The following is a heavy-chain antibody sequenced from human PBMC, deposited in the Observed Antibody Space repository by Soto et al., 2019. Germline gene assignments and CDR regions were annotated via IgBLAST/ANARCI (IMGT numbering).Heavy chain of an antibody. CDR3: ARDLWEYSGYARNDAFEI. D-gene: IGHD5-12*01. J-gene: IGHJ3*02. V-gene: IGHV3-33*01. Sequence: QVQLVESGGGVVQPGRSLRLSCAASGFTFSNYGIHWVRQAPGKGLEWVTTIWYDGSNTYYADFVKGRFTVSRDNSKNTLYLQMNSLRVEDAAVYYCARDLWEYSGYARNDAFEIWGQGTMVTVSS. CDR2: IWYDGSNT. CDR1: GFTFSNYG.